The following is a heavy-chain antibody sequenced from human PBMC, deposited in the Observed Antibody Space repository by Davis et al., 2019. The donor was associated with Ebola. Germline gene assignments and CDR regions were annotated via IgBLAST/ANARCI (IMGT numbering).Heavy chain of an antibody. J-gene: IGHJ6*02. D-gene: IGHD3-3*01. CDR1: GFTFSSYW. CDR3: ARDRYDFWSGYYRNYYYGMDV. CDR2: ISGSGGST. V-gene: IGHV3-23*01. Sequence: PGGSLRLSCAASGFTFSSYWMSWVRQAPGKGLEWVSAISGSGGSTYYADSVKGRFTISRDNSKNTLYLQMNSLRAEDTAVYYCARDRYDFWSGYYRNYYYGMDVWGQGTTVTVSS.